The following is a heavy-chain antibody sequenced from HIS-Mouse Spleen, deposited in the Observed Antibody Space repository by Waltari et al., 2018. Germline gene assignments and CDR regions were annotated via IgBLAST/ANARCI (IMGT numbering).Heavy chain of an antibody. D-gene: IGHD6-13*01. V-gene: IGHV4-39*07. J-gene: IGHJ2*01. Sequence: QLQLQESGPGLVKPSETLSLTCTVAGAPTSSSSDSWGWIRPPPGKGLEWIGSIYYSGSTYYNPSLKSRVTISVDTSKNQFSLKLSSVTAADTAVYYCAREIPYSSSWYDWYFDLWGRGTLVTVSS. CDR2: IYYSGST. CDR1: GAPTSSSSDS. CDR3: AREIPYSSSWYDWYFDL.